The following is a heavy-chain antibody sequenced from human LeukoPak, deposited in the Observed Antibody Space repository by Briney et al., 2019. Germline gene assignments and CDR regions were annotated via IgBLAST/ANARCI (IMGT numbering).Heavy chain of an antibody. D-gene: IGHD4/OR15-4a*01. V-gene: IGHV4-34*01. CDR2: INHSGST. CDR3: GRHAYGVSSAAFDI. J-gene: IGHJ3*02. Sequence: SETLSLTCAVYGGSFSGYYWSWIRQPPGKGLEWIGEINHSGSTNYNPSLKSRVTISVDTSKNQFSLKLSSVTAADTAVYYCGRHAYGVSSAAFDIWGQGTMVIVSS. CDR1: GGSFSGYY.